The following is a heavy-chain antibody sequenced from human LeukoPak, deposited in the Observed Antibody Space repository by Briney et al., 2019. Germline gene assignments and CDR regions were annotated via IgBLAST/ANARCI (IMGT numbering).Heavy chain of an antibody. CDR2: INSDGSST. D-gene: IGHD4-17*01. J-gene: IGHJ3*02. CDR1: GFTFSSYW. Sequence: GGSLRLSCAASGFTFSSYWMHWVRQAPGKGLVRVSRINSDGSSTSYADSVKGRFTISRDNAKNTLYLQMNRLRAEDTAVYYCAKDTTTVTGHAFDIWGQGTMDTVSS. CDR3: AKDTTTVTGHAFDI. V-gene: IGHV3-74*01.